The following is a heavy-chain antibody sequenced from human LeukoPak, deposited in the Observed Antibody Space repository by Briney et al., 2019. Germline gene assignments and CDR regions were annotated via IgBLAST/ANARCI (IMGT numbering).Heavy chain of an antibody. CDR1: VGSISSGGYY. J-gene: IGHJ6*02. D-gene: IGHD1-1*01. V-gene: IGHV4-30-2*01. CDR3: TRGQYIYYYYGMDV. CDR2: ISAAGTT. Sequence: SQTLSLTCTVAVGSISSGGYYWSWIRQPPGKGLEWIAYISAAGTTFYNPSLKSRVTISVDRSKNQFSLKLSSVTAADTAVYYWTRGQYIYYYYGMDVWGQGTTVTVSS.